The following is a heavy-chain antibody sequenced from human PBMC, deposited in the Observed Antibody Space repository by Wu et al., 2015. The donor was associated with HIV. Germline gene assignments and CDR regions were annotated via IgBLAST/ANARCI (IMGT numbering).Heavy chain of an antibody. Sequence: QVQLVQSGNEVKKPGASVKVSCKASGYTFTAYYMHWVRQAPGQGLEWMGWINPNSGDTHFAQKFQGRVTMTRDTSITTSYMELSRLKSDDTAVYYCARDPLSYIGRLGLDYWGQGTLVTVSS. CDR2: INPNSGDT. CDR1: GYTFTAYY. D-gene: IGHD1-26*01. CDR3: ARDPLSYIGRLGLDY. V-gene: IGHV1-2*02. J-gene: IGHJ4*02.